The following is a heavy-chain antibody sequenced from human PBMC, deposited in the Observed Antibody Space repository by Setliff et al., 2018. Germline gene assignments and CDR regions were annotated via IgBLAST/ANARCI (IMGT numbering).Heavy chain of an antibody. CDR3: AKDTHYYASSGYYCFDY. CDR2: ITSGGSSV. V-gene: IGHV3-NL1*01. D-gene: IGHD3-22*01. CDR1: GFTFSRNG. J-gene: IGHJ4*02. Sequence: GGSLRLSCAASGFTFSRNGMHWVRQAPGKGLEWIAHITSGGSSVYYADSVKGRFTISRDNSRNTLFLQMNSLRAEDTGVYYCAKDTHYYASSGYYCFDYWGQGTLVTVSS.